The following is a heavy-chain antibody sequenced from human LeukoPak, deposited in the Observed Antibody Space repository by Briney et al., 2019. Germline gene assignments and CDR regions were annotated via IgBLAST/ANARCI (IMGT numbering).Heavy chain of an antibody. V-gene: IGHV3-11*06. D-gene: IGHD5-12*01. CDR2: ISSSSSYT. CDR3: ARAIEATRRSAGTCNYFDY. CDR1: GFTFSDYY. Sequence: PGGFLRLSCAASGFTFSDYYMSWIRQAPGKGLEWVSYISSSSSYTNYADSVKGRFTISRDNAKNSLYLQMNSLRAEDTAVYYCARAIEATRRSAGTCNYFDYWGQGTLVTVSS. J-gene: IGHJ4*02.